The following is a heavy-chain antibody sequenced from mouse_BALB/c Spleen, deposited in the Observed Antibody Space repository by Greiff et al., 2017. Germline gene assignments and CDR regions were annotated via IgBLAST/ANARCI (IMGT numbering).Heavy chain of an antibody. CDR1: GFNIKDTY. V-gene: IGHV14-3*02. CDR2: IDPANGNT. CDR3: ARDGPSAWFAY. J-gene: IGHJ3*01. Sequence: EVQLVESGAELVKPGASVKLSCTASGFNIKDTYMHWVKQRPEQGLEWIGRIDPANGNTKYDPKFQGKATITADTSSNTAYLQLSSLTSEDTAVYYCARDGPSAWFAYWGQGTLVTVSA. D-gene: IGHD2-3*01.